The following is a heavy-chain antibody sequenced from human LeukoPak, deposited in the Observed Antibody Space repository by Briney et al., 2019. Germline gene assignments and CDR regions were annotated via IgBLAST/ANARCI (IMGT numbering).Heavy chain of an antibody. J-gene: IGHJ4*02. CDR3: AREKRYSSGWYPDY. Sequence: PSETLSLTCTVSGGSITSYYWSWIRQPPGKGLEWIGCIHYSGYTNYNPSLKSRVTISVDTSKNHFSLKLSSVTAADTAVYYCAREKRYSSGWYPDYWGQGTLVTVSS. CDR1: GGSITSYY. V-gene: IGHV4-59*01. D-gene: IGHD6-19*01. CDR2: IHYSGYT.